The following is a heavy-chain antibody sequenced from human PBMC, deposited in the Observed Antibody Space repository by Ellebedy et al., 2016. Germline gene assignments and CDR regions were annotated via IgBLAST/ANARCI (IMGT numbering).Heavy chain of an antibody. V-gene: IGHV3-23*01. CDR2: VSAGAYST. Sequence: GESLKISCAASGFTFSNYGMSWVRQAPGKGLEWVSTVSAGAYSTHYADSVKGRFTISRDNSKNTLSLQMNSLRAEDTAIYYCAKSAVRGVIDAYDIWGQGTKVTVSS. CDR1: GFTFSNYG. D-gene: IGHD3-10*01. CDR3: AKSAVRGVIDAYDI. J-gene: IGHJ3*02.